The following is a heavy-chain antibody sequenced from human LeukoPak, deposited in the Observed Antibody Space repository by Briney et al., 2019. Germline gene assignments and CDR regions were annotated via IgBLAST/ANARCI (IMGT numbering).Heavy chain of an antibody. V-gene: IGHV3-33*08. CDR3: ARDQDYDILTGYYSPYYYYGMDV. J-gene: IGHJ6*02. CDR2: IWYDGSNK. CDR1: GFTFSSYA. Sequence: GRSLRLSCAASGFTFSSYAMHWVRQAPGKGLEWVAVIWYDGSNKYYADSVKGRFTISRDNSKNTLYLQMNSLRAEDTAVYYCARDQDYDILTGYYSPYYYYGMDVWGQGTTVTVSS. D-gene: IGHD3-9*01.